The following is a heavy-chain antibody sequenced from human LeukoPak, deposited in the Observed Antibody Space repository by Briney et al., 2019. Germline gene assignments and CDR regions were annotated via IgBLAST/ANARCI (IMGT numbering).Heavy chain of an antibody. Sequence: ASVKVSYKTFGHTFTHHGFSWVRQAPGQGLEWMGWISGYNGDTHYAQNFQGRVTLTSDTSTSTVYMELRSLRSDDTAVYYCARDPTNTSGRYAYFDYWGQGALVTVSS. CDR2: ISGYNGDT. D-gene: IGHD6-19*01. CDR1: GHTFTHHG. J-gene: IGHJ4*02. CDR3: ARDPTNTSGRYAYFDY. V-gene: IGHV1-18*04.